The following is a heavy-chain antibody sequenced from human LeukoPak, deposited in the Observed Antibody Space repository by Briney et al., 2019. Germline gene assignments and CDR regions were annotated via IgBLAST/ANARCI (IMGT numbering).Heavy chain of an antibody. D-gene: IGHD2-15*01. CDR3: ARGRGGGGGY. Sequence: SETLSLTCAVYGGSFSGYYWSWIRQPPGKGLEWIGEINHGGGTNYNPSLKSRVTISVDTSKNQFSLKLSSVTAADTAVYYCARGRGGGGGYWGQGTLVTVSS. J-gene: IGHJ4*02. CDR2: INHGGGT. CDR1: GGSFSGYY. V-gene: IGHV4-34*01.